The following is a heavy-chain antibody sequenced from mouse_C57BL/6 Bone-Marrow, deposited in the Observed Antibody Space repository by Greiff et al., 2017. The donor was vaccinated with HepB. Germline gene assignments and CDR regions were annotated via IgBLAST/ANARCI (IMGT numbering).Heavy chain of an antibody. J-gene: IGHJ3*01. V-gene: IGHV14-4*01. CDR3: TTYDYLAWFAY. CDR2: IDPDNGDT. CDR1: GFNIKDDY. Sequence: VQLQQSGAELVRPGASVKLSCTASGFNIKDDYMHWVKQRPEQGLEWIGWIDPDNGDTEYASKFQGKATITADTSSNTAYLQLSSLTSEDTAVYYCTTYDYLAWFAYWGQGTLVTVSA. D-gene: IGHD2-4*01.